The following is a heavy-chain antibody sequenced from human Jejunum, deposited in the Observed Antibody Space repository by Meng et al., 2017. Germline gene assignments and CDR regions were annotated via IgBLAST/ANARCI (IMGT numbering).Heavy chain of an antibody. D-gene: IGHD3-16*01. CDR3: ARGPGRYAAVPGSMVDL. Sequence: ASVKVSCKASGYTLTGYYVHWVRQAPGQGLEWMGWINPYSGGTKFAQKFQGRATLTRDTSINTAYMDLRSLTSDDTAVYYCARGPGRYAAVPGSMVDLWGQGTLVTVSS. CDR2: INPYSGGT. V-gene: IGHV1-2*02. J-gene: IGHJ5*02. CDR1: GYTLTGYY.